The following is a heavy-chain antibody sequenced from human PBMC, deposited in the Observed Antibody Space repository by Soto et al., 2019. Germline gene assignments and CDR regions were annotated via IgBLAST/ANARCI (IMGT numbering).Heavy chain of an antibody. CDR2: ISWNSGSI. V-gene: IGHV3-9*01. CDR1: GFTFDDYA. CDR3: AVSGWYGGYFDY. Sequence: EVQLVESGGGLVQPGRSLRLSCAASGFTFDDYAMHWVRQAPGKGLAWVSGISWNSGSIGYMDSVKGRFTISRDNAKNSLYLQMNSLRAEDTALYYCAVSGWYGGYFDYWGQGTLVTVSS. J-gene: IGHJ4*02. D-gene: IGHD6-19*01.